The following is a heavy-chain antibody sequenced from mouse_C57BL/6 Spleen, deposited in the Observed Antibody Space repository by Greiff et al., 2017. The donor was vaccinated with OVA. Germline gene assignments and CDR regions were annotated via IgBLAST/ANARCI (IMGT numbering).Heavy chain of an antibody. CDR1: GYSITSGYD. CDR2: ISYSGST. CDR3: AREGYDGPWFAY. Sequence: EVKLMESGPGMVKPSQSLSLTCTVTGYSITSGYDWHWIRHFPGNKLEWMGYISYSGSTNYNPSLKSRISITHDTSKNHFFLKLNSVTTEDTATYYCAREGYDGPWFAYWGQGTLVTVSA. V-gene: IGHV3-1*01. D-gene: IGHD2-2*01. J-gene: IGHJ3*01.